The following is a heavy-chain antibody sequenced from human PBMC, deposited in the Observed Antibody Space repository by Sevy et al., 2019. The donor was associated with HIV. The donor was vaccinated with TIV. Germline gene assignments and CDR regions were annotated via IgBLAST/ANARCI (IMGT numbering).Heavy chain of an antibody. CDR2: IDQDGNQK. Sequence: GGSLRLSCVVSGFTFSDYWLSWVRQAPGKGLEWVANIDQDGNQKYYVDFVKGRFTISRDNAKNSLYLHMNSLRSEDTAVYYCVNDFPKTRHYWGQGTLVTVSS. V-gene: IGHV3-7*01. CDR1: GFTFSDYW. D-gene: IGHD1-1*01. J-gene: IGHJ4*02. CDR3: VNDFPKTRHY.